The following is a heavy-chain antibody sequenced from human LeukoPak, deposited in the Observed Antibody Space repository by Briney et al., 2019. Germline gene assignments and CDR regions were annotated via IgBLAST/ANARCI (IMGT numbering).Heavy chain of an antibody. CDR2: IHPGEYER. Sequence: ADSLQISCKASGYRFTSYWIGWVRQMPGKGLEWVGVIHPGEYERRYSPSFEGQVTISADKSISTAYMQWSSLKASDTAMYYCARRTDSGWKWFDPWGQGTLDSVSS. D-gene: IGHD6-25*01. CDR3: ARRTDSGWKWFDP. CDR1: GYRFTSYW. J-gene: IGHJ5*02. V-gene: IGHV5-51*01.